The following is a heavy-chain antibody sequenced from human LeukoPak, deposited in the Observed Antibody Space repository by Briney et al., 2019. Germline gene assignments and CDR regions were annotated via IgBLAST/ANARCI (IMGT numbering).Heavy chain of an antibody. CDR1: GFTFSSYG. CDR2: IWYDGSNK. J-gene: IGHJ4*02. CDR3: ANAETGAARPLDY. Sequence: PGGSLRLSCAASGFTFSSYGMHWVRQAPGKGLEWVAVIWYDGSNKYYADSVKGRFTISRDNSKNTLYLQMNSLRAEDTAVYYCANAETGAARPLDYWGQGTLVTVSS. V-gene: IGHV3-33*06. D-gene: IGHD6-6*01.